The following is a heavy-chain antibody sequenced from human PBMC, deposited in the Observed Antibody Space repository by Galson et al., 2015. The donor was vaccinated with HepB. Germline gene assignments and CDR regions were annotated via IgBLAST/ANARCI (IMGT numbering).Heavy chain of an antibody. CDR3: AKMADLAVAGTWFDP. V-gene: IGHV3-23*01. D-gene: IGHD6-19*01. CDR1: GFTFSSYA. Sequence: SLRLSCAASGFTFSSYAMSWIRQAPGKGLEWVSAISGSGGSTYYADSVKGRFTISRDNSKNTLYLQMNSLRAEDTAVYYCAKMADLAVAGTWFDPWGQGTLVTVSS. J-gene: IGHJ5*02. CDR2: ISGSGGST.